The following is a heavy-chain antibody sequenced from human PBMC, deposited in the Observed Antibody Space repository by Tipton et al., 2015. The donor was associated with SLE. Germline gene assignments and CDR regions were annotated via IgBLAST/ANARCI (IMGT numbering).Heavy chain of an antibody. CDR1: GGSFSGYY. V-gene: IGHV4-34*01. CDR2: INHSGST. D-gene: IGHD3-9*01. CDR3: ARGGYDILTGYYPSGWFDP. J-gene: IGHJ5*02. Sequence: TLSLTCAAYGGSFSGYYWSWIRQPPGKGLEWIGEINHSGSTNYNPSLKSRVTISVDTSKNQFSLKLSSVTAADTAVYYCARGGYDILTGYYPSGWFDPWGQGTLVTVSS.